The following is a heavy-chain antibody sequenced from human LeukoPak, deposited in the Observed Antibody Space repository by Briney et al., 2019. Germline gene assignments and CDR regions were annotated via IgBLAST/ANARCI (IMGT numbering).Heavy chain of an antibody. CDR3: ARDEADYYFDY. Sequence: GGSLRLSCAASGFTFGSYGMHWVRQAPGKGLEWVAVIWYDGSNKYYADSVKGRFTISRDNSKNTLYLQMNSLRAEDTAVYYCARDEADYYFDYWGQGTLVTVSS. D-gene: IGHD2-21*02. J-gene: IGHJ4*02. CDR2: IWYDGSNK. CDR1: GFTFGSYG. V-gene: IGHV3-33*01.